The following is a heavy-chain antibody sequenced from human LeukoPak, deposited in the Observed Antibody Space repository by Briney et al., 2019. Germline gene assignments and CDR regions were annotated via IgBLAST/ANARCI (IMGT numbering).Heavy chain of an antibody. CDR3: ERIATMVRGSNGMDV. Sequence: PSETLSLTCTVSGVSISNYDWTWIRQPPVKGLEWIGYIYYSGSTNYNPSLRSRATISVDTSKKQFSLNLSSVTAADTALYFCERIATMVRGSNGMDVWGKGTTVTVSS. D-gene: IGHD3-10*01. CDR1: GVSISNYD. CDR2: IYYSGST. V-gene: IGHV4-59*01. J-gene: IGHJ6*04.